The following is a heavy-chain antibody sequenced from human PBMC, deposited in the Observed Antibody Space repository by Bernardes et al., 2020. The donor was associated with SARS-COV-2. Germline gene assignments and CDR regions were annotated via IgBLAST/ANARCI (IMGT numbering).Heavy chain of an antibody. CDR3: ARDYYGSGSQFDP. D-gene: IGHD3-10*01. J-gene: IGHJ5*02. Sequence: ASVKVSCKASGYTFTGYYMHWVRQAPGQGLEWMGWINPNSGGTNYAQKFQGRVTMTRDTSISTAYMELSRLRSDDTAVYYCARDYYGSGSQFDPWGQGTLVTVSS. V-gene: IGHV1-2*02. CDR2: INPNSGGT. CDR1: GYTFTGYY.